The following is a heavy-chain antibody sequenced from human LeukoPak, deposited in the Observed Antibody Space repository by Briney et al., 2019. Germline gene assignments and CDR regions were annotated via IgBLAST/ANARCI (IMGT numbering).Heavy chain of an antibody. CDR2: ISSSGSTI. CDR3: ARADYDILTGYSI. D-gene: IGHD3-9*01. Sequence: GGSLRLSCAASGFTFSSYAMSWVRQAPGKGLEWVSYISSSGSTIYYADSVKGRFTISRDNAKNSLYLQMNSLRAEDTAVYYCARADYDILTGYSIWGQGILVTVSS. V-gene: IGHV3-48*04. J-gene: IGHJ4*02. CDR1: GFTFSSYA.